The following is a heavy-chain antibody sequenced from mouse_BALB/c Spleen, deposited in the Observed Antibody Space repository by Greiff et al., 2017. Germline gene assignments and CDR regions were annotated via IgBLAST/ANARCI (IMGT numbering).Heavy chain of an antibody. CDR3: ARRGNYEGYYAMDY. CDR2: ISYSGST. D-gene: IGHD2-1*01. V-gene: IGHV3-2*02. CDR1: GYSITSDYA. J-gene: IGHJ4*01. Sequence: EVQLQQSGPGLVKPSQSLSLTCTVTGYSITSDYAWNWIRQFPGNKLEWMGYISYSGSTSYNPSLKSRISITRDTSKNQFFLQLNSVTTEDTATYYCARRGNYEGYYAMDYWGQGTSVTVSS.